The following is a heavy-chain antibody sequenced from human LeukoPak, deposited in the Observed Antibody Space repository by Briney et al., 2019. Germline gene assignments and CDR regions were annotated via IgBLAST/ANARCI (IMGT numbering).Heavy chain of an antibody. CDR2: IYHSGST. V-gene: IGHV4-38-2*02. Sequence: SETLSLTCTVSGYSISSGYYWGWIRQPPGKGLEWIGSIYHSGSTYYNPSLKSRVTISVDTSKNQFSLKLSSVTAADTAVYYCARGTNTKDWDYWGQGTLVTVSS. CDR3: ARGTNTKDWDY. CDR1: GYSISSGYY. D-gene: IGHD1/OR15-1a*01. J-gene: IGHJ4*02.